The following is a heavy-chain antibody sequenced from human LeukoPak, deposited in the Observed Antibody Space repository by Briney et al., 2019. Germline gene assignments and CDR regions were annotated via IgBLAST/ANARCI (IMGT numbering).Heavy chain of an antibody. Sequence: PSETLSLTCTVSGGSISSYYWSWIRQPPGKGLEWIGYIYYSGSTNYNPSLKSRVTISVDTSKNQFSLKLSSVTAADTAVYYCASYRSSCSGGSCYPAHFDYWGQGTLVTVSS. CDR1: GGSISSYY. CDR3: ASYRSSCSGGSCYPAHFDY. V-gene: IGHV4-59*08. J-gene: IGHJ4*02. D-gene: IGHD2-15*01. CDR2: IYYSGST.